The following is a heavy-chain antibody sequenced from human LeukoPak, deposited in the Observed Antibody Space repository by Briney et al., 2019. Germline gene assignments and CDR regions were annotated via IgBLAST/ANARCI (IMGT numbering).Heavy chain of an antibody. D-gene: IGHD2-2*02. CDR1: GYTFTSYD. CDR3: ARGDGFCSSTSCYNYYYYMDV. Sequence: ASVKVSCKASGYTFTSYDINWVRQATGQGLEWMGWMNPNSGNTGYAQRFQGRVTITRNTSISTAYMELSSLRSEDTTVYYCARGDGFCSSTSCYNYYYYMDVWGKGTTVTVSS. J-gene: IGHJ6*03. V-gene: IGHV1-8*03. CDR2: MNPNSGNT.